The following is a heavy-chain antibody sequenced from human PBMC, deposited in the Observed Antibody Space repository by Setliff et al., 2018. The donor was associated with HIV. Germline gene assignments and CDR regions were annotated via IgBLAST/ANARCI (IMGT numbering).Heavy chain of an antibody. D-gene: IGHD2-21*02. CDR1: GGSISSSNW. CDR2: IYHSGST. V-gene: IGHV4-4*02. CDR3: ARHDGTYCGGDCYLLGYFDL. J-gene: IGHJ2*01. Sequence: SETLSLTCAVSGGSISSSNWWSWVRQPPGKGLEWIGSIYHSGSTYYNPSLRSRFTISVDTPKNQFSLNLSSVTAADTAVYYCARHDGTYCGGDCYLLGYFDLWGRGTLVTVSS.